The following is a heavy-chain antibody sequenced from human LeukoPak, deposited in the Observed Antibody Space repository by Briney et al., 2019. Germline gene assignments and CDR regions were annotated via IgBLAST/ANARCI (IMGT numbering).Heavy chain of an antibody. CDR3: ARDESKGAVAVFDY. Sequence: GGSLRLSCAASGFTFSSYSMNWVRQAPGKGLEWVSYISSSSSTIYYADSVKGRFTISRDNAKNSLYLQMNSLRAEDTAVYYCARDESKGAVAVFDYWGQGTLVTVS. V-gene: IGHV3-48*01. J-gene: IGHJ4*02. CDR1: GFTFSSYS. D-gene: IGHD6-19*01. CDR2: ISSSSSTI.